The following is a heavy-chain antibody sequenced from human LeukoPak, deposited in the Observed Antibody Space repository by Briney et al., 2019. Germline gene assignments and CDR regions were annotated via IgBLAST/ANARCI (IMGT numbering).Heavy chain of an antibody. CDR2: ISYDGSNK. Sequence: GGSLRLSCAASGFTFSSYAMHWVRQAPGKGLEWVAVISYDGSNKYYADSVNGRFTISRDNSKNTLYLQMNSLRAEDTAVYYCASLYSSSWYVPFDYWGQGTLVTVSS. D-gene: IGHD6-13*01. CDR3: ASLYSSSWYVPFDY. J-gene: IGHJ4*02. V-gene: IGHV3-30*04. CDR1: GFTFSSYA.